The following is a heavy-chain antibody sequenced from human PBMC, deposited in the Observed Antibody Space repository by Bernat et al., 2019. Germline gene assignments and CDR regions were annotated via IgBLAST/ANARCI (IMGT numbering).Heavy chain of an antibody. CDR2: IKSKSDGGTP. CDR3: TSVEITYYYDSSGYYYPDF. V-gene: IGHV3-15*07. CDR1: DFTLSNAW. Sequence: EVQLVESGGGLVKPGGSLRLSCAASDFTLSNAWMNWVRQAPGKGLEWVGRIKSKSDGGTPDYAAPVKGRFTISRDDSENTLYLQMNSLKTEDTAVYYCTSVEITYYYDSSGYYYPDFWGQGTLVTVSS. D-gene: IGHD3-22*01. J-gene: IGHJ4*02.